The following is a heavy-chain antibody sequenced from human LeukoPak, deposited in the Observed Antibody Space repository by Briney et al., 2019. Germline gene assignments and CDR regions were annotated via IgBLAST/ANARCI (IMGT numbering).Heavy chain of an antibody. CDR2: INPNSGGT. CDR1: GYTFTGYY. J-gene: IGHJ6*03. Sequence: ASVKVSCKASGYTFTGYYIHWVRQAPGQGLEWMGWINPNSGGTTYAQNFQGRVTMTRDTSISTAYMELSSLRSDDTAVYYCARDLEYSSSEYYYYYYMDVWGKGTTVTVS. CDR3: ARDLEYSSSEYYYYYYMDV. D-gene: IGHD6-6*01. V-gene: IGHV1-2*02.